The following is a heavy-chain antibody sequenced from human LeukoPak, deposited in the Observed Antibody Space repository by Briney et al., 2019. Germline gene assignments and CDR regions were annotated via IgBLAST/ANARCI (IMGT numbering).Heavy chain of an antibody. D-gene: IGHD3-3*01. CDR2: IYSGGST. CDR3: AREGSTIFGVVSNYYYGMDV. J-gene: IGHJ6*02. CDR1: GFNFSTHA. Sequence: GGSLRLSCAASGFNFSTHAMHWVRQAPGKGLEWVSVIYSGGSTYYADSVKGRFTISRDNSKNTLYLQMNSLRAEDTAVYYCAREGSTIFGVVSNYYYGMDVWGQGTTVTVSS. V-gene: IGHV3-66*01.